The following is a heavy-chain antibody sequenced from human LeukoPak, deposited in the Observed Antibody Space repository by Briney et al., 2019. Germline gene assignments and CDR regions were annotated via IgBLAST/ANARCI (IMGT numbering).Heavy chain of an antibody. Sequence: EASVKVSCKASGGTFSSYAISWVRQAPGQGLEWMGGIIPIFGTANYAQKFQGRVTITADESTSTAYMELSSLRSEDTAVYYCARGGDGSSWYHGGDYYYYYMDVWGKGTTVTVSS. V-gene: IGHV1-69*13. D-gene: IGHD6-13*01. CDR2: IIPIFGTA. CDR3: ARGGDGSSWYHGGDYYYYYMDV. CDR1: GGTFSSYA. J-gene: IGHJ6*03.